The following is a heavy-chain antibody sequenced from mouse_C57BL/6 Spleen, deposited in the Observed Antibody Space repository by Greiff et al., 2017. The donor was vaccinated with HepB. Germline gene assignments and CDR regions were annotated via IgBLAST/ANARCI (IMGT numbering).Heavy chain of an antibody. CDR3: ERLHDGYWYFDV. D-gene: IGHD2-3*01. CDR2: ISDGGSYT. CDR1: GFTFSSYA. V-gene: IGHV5-4*03. J-gene: IGHJ1*03. Sequence: DVMLVESGGGLVKPGGSLKLSCAASGFTFSSYAMSWVRQTPEKRLEWVATISDGGSYTYYPDNVKGRFTISRNNAKNNLYLQMSHLKSEDTAMYYCERLHDGYWYFDVWGTGTTFTVSS.